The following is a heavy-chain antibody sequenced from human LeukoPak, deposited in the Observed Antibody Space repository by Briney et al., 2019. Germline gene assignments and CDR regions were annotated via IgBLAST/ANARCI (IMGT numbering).Heavy chain of an antibody. CDR2: TIPIVGTA. CDR1: GGTVSSYA. J-gene: IGHJ5*02. V-gene: IGHV1-69*13. D-gene: IGHD4-17*01. Sequence: GASVKVSCKASGGTVSSYAISWVRQAPGQGLEWMGGTIPIVGTAKYAQKFQGRVTITADESTSTAYMELRSLRSEDTAVYYCARATVTTFNWFDPWGQGTVVTVSS. CDR3: ARATVTTFNWFDP.